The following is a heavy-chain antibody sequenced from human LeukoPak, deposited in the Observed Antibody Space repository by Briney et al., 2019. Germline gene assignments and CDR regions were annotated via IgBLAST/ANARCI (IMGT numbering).Heavy chain of an antibody. CDR2: IYYSGST. V-gene: IGHV4-59*01. D-gene: IGHD6-13*01. CDR3: ARTYSSSWFNWFEP. Sequence: SETLSLTCTVSGGSISSYYWSWIRQPPGKGLEWIGYIYYSGSTNYNPSLKSRVTISVDTSKNQFSLKLSSVTAADTAVYYCARTYSSSWFNWFEPWGQGTLVTVSS. CDR1: GGSISSYY. J-gene: IGHJ5*02.